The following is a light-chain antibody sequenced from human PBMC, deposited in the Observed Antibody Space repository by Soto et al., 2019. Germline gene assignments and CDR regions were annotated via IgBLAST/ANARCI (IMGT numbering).Light chain of an antibody. J-gene: IGLJ1*01. CDR3: LITYSGARPDV. V-gene: IGLV7-46*01. CDR1: TGAVTSGHY. CDR2: DTS. Sequence: QAVVTQEPSLTVSPGGTITLTCGSSTGAVTSGHYPYWFQQKPGQAPRTLIYDTSNRHSWTPARFSGSLLGGKAALTLSGAQTEDEAEYYCLITYSGARPDVFGTGTKVTVL.